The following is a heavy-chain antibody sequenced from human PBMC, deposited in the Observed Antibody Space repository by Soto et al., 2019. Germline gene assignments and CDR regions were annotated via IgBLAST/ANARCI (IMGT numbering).Heavy chain of an antibody. J-gene: IGHJ4*02. Sequence: SETLSLTCTFSGFSISSGGYYLSWIRQHPGKGLEWIGYIYYSGSTYYNPSLKSRVTISVDTSKNQFSLKLSSVTAADTAVYYCARVPYGSGSVHSYWGQGTLVTVSS. V-gene: IGHV4-31*03. CDR2: IYYSGST. CDR3: ARVPYGSGSVHSY. CDR1: GFSISSGGYY. D-gene: IGHD3-10*01.